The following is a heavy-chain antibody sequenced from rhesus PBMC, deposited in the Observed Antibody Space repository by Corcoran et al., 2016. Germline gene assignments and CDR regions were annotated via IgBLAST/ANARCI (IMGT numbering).Heavy chain of an antibody. Sequence: QVQLQESGPGLVKPSETLSLTCAVSGGSISSSNWWSWIRQSPGKGLEWIGDTYGVRGRTVYNPSLKSRVTISTDTSKNQFSLKLSSVTAADTAVYYCARRLATVTLSYFDYWGQGVLVTVSS. CDR2: TYGVRGRT. V-gene: IGHV4-93*02. D-gene: IGHD5-36*02. CDR1: GGSISSSNW. CDR3: ARRLATVTLSYFDY. J-gene: IGHJ4*01.